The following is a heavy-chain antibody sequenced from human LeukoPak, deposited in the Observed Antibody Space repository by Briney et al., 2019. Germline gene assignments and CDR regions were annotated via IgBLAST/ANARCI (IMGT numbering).Heavy chain of an antibody. CDR2: INHSGST. V-gene: IGHV4-34*01. CDR1: GGSFSGYY. CDR3: ARLLRYFDWLPYNGFDY. J-gene: IGHJ4*02. Sequence: SETLSLTCAVYGGSFSGYYWSWIRQPPGKGLEWIGEINHSGSTNYNPSLKSRVTISVDTSKNQFSLKLTSVTAADTAVYYCARLLRYFDWLPYNGFDYWGQGTLVTVSS. D-gene: IGHD3-9*01.